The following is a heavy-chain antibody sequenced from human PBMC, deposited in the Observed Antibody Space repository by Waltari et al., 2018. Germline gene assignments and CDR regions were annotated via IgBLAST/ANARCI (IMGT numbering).Heavy chain of an antibody. CDR2: ISSNGGTT. D-gene: IGHD2-15*01. Sequence: EVQLLESGGGLVQPGGSLRLSCAASGFTFYNYAMTWVRQAPGKGLEWVSGISSNGGTTYHADSVKGRFTISRDNSKNTLNLQMNSLRGEDTAVYYCAKDLRVCGGSCYYYGMDVWGQGTTVTVSS. J-gene: IGHJ6*02. V-gene: IGHV3-23*01. CDR3: AKDLRVCGGSCYYYGMDV. CDR1: GFTFYNYA.